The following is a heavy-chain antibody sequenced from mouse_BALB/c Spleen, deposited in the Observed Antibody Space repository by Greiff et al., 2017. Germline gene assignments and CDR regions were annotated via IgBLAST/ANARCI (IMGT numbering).Heavy chain of an antibody. V-gene: IGHV1S137*01. Sequence: QVHVKQSGAELVRPGVSVKISCKGSGYTFTDYAMHWVKQSHAKSLEWIGVISTYYGDASYNQKFKGKATMTVDKSSSTAYMELARLTSEDSAIYYCARGITTVVAPGYWGQGTLVTVSA. D-gene: IGHD1-1*01. CDR3: ARGITTVVAPGY. CDR2: ISTYYGDA. J-gene: IGHJ3*01. CDR1: GYTFTDYA.